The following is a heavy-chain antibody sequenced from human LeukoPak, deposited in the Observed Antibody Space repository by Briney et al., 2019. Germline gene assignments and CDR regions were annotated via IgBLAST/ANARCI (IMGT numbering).Heavy chain of an antibody. Sequence: PGGSLRLSCAASGFTFSSYAMSWVRQAPGKGLEWVSAVSDSGGSTYYADSVKGRFTISRDNSKDTLYLQMNSLRAEDTAVYYCAREGYQLGDAFDIWGQGTMVTVSS. CDR1: GFTFSSYA. J-gene: IGHJ3*02. V-gene: IGHV3-23*01. CDR3: AREGYQLGDAFDI. CDR2: VSDSGGST. D-gene: IGHD2-2*01.